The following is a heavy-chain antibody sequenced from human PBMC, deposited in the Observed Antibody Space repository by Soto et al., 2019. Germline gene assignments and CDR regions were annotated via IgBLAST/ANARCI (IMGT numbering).Heavy chain of an antibody. J-gene: IGHJ5*02. CDR2: ISGSGGST. D-gene: IGHD3-10*01. CDR1: GFTFSSYA. CDR3: AKDGLLWFGENWFDP. Sequence: EVQLLESGGGLVQPGGSLRLSCAASGFTFSSYAMSWVRQAPGKGLEWVSAISGSGGSTYYADSVKGRITSSRDNSKNTLYLQMNSMRAENTAVYYCAKDGLLWFGENWFDPWGQGTLVTVSS. V-gene: IGHV3-23*01.